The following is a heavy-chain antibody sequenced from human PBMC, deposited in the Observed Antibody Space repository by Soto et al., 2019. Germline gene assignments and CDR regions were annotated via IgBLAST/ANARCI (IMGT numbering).Heavy chain of an antibody. CDR1: SGSFSSSTYY. CDR3: ARVPDY. V-gene: IGHV4-39*01. Sequence: PSETLSLTCTVSSGSFSSSTYYWGWIRRSPGKRLEWIGSINYGGTTYYNPSLKSRVTISVDTSKDQFSLQMTSMTAADTAVYYCARVPDYWGQGILVTVS. J-gene: IGHJ4*02. D-gene: IGHD2-2*01. CDR2: INYGGTT.